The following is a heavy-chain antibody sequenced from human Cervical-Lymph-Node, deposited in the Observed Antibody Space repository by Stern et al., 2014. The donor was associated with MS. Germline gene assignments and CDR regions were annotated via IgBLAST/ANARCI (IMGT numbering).Heavy chain of an antibody. CDR3: ATLGVTTGDFDP. V-gene: IGHV1-69*09. Sequence: QMQLVQSGSEVKKPGSSVRVSCKASGGTFSSSGISWVRQAPGQGLEWMAKIIPILSIMNYEQNFQGRVTITADKSTSTAYMELSSLRSEDTAVYYCATLGVTTGDFDPWGQGTLVTVSS. CDR1: GGTFSSSG. J-gene: IGHJ5*02. CDR2: IIPILSIM. D-gene: IGHD4-17*01.